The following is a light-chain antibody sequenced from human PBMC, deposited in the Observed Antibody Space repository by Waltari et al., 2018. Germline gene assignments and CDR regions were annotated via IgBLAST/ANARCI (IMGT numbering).Light chain of an antibody. J-gene: IGKJ1*01. CDR1: QSVASRH. Sequence: ETVLTQSPGTLSLSPGERATLSCRASQSVASRHLAWYQQKPGQAPRLLIYDASSRATGIPDRFSGSGSGTDFTLTITRLEPEDFAMYYCQQYGNPPRTFGQGTDVEIK. CDR3: QQYGNPPRT. V-gene: IGKV3-20*01. CDR2: DAS.